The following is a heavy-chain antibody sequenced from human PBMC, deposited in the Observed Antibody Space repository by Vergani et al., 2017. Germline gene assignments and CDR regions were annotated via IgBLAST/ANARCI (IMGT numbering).Heavy chain of an antibody. V-gene: IGHV4-39*01. CDR2: SYYSENK. D-gene: IGHD3-22*01. CDR3: ARCFRDEGMIYGGTVENWFDP. CDR1: GGSITYGAFY. J-gene: IGHJ5*02. Sequence: QVRLQESGPGLVKPSETLSLTCTVSGGSITYGAFYWGWIRQSPGKGLEWIGSSYYSENKFYNPSLESRVTLSIDTTKNQFSLKVKSVTDADTAVYYCARCFRDEGMIYGGTVENWFDPWGQGTLVTVSS.